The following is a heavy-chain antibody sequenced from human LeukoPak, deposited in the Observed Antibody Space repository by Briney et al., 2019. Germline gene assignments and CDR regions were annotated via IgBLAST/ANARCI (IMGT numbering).Heavy chain of an antibody. V-gene: IGHV3-53*01. CDR2: IYSGGST. CDR1: GFTVSSNY. CDR3: ASRTAVVPPETDAFDI. Sequence: GGSLRLSCAAPGFTVSSNYMSWVRQAPGKGLEWVSVIYSGGSTYYADSVKGRFTISRDNSKNTLYLQMNSLRAEDTAVYYCASRTAVVPPETDAFDIWGQGTMVTVSS. J-gene: IGHJ3*02. D-gene: IGHD5-18*01.